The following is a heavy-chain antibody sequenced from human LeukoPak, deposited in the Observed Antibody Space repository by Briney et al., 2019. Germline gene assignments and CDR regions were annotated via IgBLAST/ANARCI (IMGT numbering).Heavy chain of an antibody. V-gene: IGHV4-59*08. J-gene: IGHJ4*02. CDR3: ARGRYSYGSLFDY. CDR1: GGSISSYY. D-gene: IGHD5-18*01. Sequence: PSETLSLTCTVSGGSISSYYWSWIRQPPGKGLEWIGYIYYSGSTNYNPSLKSRVTISVDTSKNQFSLKLSSVTAADTAVYYCARGRYSYGSLFDYWGQGTLVTVSS. CDR2: IYYSGST.